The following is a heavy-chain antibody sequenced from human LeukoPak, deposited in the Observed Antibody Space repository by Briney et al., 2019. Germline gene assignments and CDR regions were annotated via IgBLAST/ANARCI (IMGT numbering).Heavy chain of an antibody. CDR3: ARGGFYCGGDCYVDY. D-gene: IGHD2-21*02. Sequence: SETLSLTCAVYGGSFSPYSWSWIRQPPGKGPEWIGEINHSGSTNYNPSLKSRVTISVDTSKNQFSLRLSSVTAADTAVYYCARGGFYCGGDCYVDYWGQGTLVTVSS. CDR2: INHSGST. CDR1: GGSFSPYS. J-gene: IGHJ4*02. V-gene: IGHV4-34*01.